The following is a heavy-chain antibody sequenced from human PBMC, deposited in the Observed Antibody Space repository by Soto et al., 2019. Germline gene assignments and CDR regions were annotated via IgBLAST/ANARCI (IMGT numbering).Heavy chain of an antibody. CDR1: GYTFTGYY. CDR2: INPNSGGT. Sequence: QVQLVQSGAEVKKPGASVKVSCKASGYTFTGYYMHWVRQAPGQGLEWMGWINPNSGGTNYAQKFQGRVTMTRDTSISTAYMELSRLRSDDRAVYYCARHYYYDSSGSAFDIWGQGTMVTVSS. V-gene: IGHV1-2*02. J-gene: IGHJ3*02. D-gene: IGHD3-22*01. CDR3: ARHYYYDSSGSAFDI.